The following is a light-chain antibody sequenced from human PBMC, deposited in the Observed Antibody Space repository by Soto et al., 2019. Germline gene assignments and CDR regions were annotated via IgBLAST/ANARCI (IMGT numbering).Light chain of an antibody. V-gene: IGKV3-20*01. CDR3: QLYGSSRWT. Sequence: EVVVAQSAGTLSLSPGERATLSCGASQTVGTTYLAWYQHKPGQAPRLLIYGASTRATGIPDRCSGSRAGKDFTLTSSRREHEDFAVYFCQLYGSSRWTFGQGTKVDIK. J-gene: IGKJ1*01. CDR2: GAS. CDR1: QTVGTTY.